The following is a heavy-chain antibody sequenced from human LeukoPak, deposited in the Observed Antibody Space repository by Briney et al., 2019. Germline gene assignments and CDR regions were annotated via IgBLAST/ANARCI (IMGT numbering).Heavy chain of an antibody. CDR1: GGHLSCYY. Sequence: SETLSLTCAIYGGHLSCYYWSWIRQPPAKGLEWIGEINHSGSTNYNPSLTSRVTISVGTSKNQFFLTLSSVTAADTAGYYCARRAGISEWLFSRLRFGFGYWGPGTLVSVSS. CDR2: INHSGST. CDR3: ARRAGISEWLFSRLRFGFGY. J-gene: IGHJ4*02. V-gene: IGHV4-34*01. D-gene: IGHD3-3*01.